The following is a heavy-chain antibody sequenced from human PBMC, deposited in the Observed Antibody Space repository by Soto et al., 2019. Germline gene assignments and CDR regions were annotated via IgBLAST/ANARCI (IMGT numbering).Heavy chain of an antibody. CDR2: IYYSGST. D-gene: IGHD6-13*01. J-gene: IGHJ4*02. CDR1: GGSISSGDYY. V-gene: IGHV4-30-4*01. Sequence: PSETLSLACTVSGGSISSGDYYWSWIRQPPGKGLEWIGYIYYSGSTYYNPSLKSRVTISVDTSKNQFSLKLSSVTAADTAVYYCASLYSSSWYGREDYWGQGTLVTVSS. CDR3: ASLYSSSWYGREDY.